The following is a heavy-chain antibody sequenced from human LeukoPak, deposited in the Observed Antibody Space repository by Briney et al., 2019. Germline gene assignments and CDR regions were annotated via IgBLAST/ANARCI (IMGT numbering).Heavy chain of an antibody. CDR2: ISGSGGST. J-gene: IGHJ4*02. D-gene: IGHD6-19*01. CDR1: GFTFSSSA. CDR3: AKGGSGWYVGLFDY. V-gene: IGHV3-23*01. Sequence: GGSLRLSCAVSGFTFSSSAMSWVRQAPGKGLECVSVISGSGGSTYYADSVKGRFTISRDNSKSTLYLQMNSLRAEDTAVYYCAKGGSGWYVGLFDYWGQGTLVTVSS.